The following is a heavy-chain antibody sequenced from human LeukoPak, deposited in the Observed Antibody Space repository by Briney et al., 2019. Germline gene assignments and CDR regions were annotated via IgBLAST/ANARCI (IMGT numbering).Heavy chain of an antibody. V-gene: IGHV4-34*01. Sequence: SETLSLTCAVYGGSFSGYYWSWIRQPPGKGLEWIGEINHSGSTNYNPSLKSRVTISVDTSKNQFSLKLSSVTAADTAVYYCAGVDYYGSGSTYYYYMDVWGKGTTVTISS. CDR1: GGSFSGYY. CDR2: INHSGST. CDR3: AGVDYYGSGSTYYYYMDV. J-gene: IGHJ6*03. D-gene: IGHD3-10*01.